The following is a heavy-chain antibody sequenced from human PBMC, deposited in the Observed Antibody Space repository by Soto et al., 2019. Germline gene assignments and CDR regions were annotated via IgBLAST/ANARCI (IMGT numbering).Heavy chain of an antibody. D-gene: IGHD3-22*01. CDR1: GFTFSSYG. Sequence: GGSLRLSCAASGFTFSSYGMHWVRQAPGKGLEWVAVISYDGSNKYYADSVKGRVTISRDNSKNTLYLQMNSLRAEDTAVYYCAKDRSYYAYYYYGMDVWGQGTTVTVSS. CDR3: AKDRSYYAYYYYGMDV. CDR2: ISYDGSNK. V-gene: IGHV3-30*18. J-gene: IGHJ6*02.